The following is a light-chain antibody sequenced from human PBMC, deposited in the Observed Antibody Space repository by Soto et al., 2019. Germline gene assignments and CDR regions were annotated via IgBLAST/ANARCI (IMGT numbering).Light chain of an antibody. CDR2: NNN. V-gene: IGLV1-44*01. CDR1: SSNIGSDN. J-gene: IGLJ3*02. CDR3: ASWDGSLNGWV. Sequence: QSVLTQPPSASGTPGQRVTISCSGSSSNIGSDNVNWYQQVPGTAPKLLIYNNNQRPSGVPDRFSGSKSGTSASLAISGLQSEDEADYYCASWDGSLNGWVFGGGTKLTVL.